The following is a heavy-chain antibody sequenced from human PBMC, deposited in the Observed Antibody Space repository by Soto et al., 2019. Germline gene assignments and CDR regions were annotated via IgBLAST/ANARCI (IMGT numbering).Heavy chain of an antibody. CDR1: CLTLSRPQ. V-gene: IGHV3-53*01. CDR2: FYSGGST. Sequence: RLSRAGSCLTLSRPQKRLVGQAPGKGLQWVSVFYSGGSTYYATAVKGRFPTSRDISENTVYLELDKLTVDDTAVYYWAKIVVGSPDYWGQGTLVTVSS. CDR3: AKIVVGSPDY. J-gene: IGHJ4*02. D-gene: IGHD3-22*01.